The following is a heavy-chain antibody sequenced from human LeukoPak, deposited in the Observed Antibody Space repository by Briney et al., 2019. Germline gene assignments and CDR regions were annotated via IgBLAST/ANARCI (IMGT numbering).Heavy chain of an antibody. CDR2: ISSSSSYI. V-gene: IGHV3-21*01. J-gene: IGHJ6*03. CDR3: AGDSYYYYYMDV. Sequence: PGGSLRLSCAASGFTFSSYAMSWVRQAPGKGLEWVSSISSSSSYIYYADSVKGRFAISRDNAKNSLYLQMNSLRAEDTAVYYCAGDSYYYYYMDVWGKGTTVTVSS. CDR1: GFTFSSYA.